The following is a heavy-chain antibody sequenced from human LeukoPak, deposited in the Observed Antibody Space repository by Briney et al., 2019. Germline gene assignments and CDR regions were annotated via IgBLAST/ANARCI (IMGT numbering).Heavy chain of an antibody. CDR2: IYPGDSDT. D-gene: IGHD3-22*01. Sequence: GESLKISCKGPGYSFTSYWIGWVRQMPGKGLEWMGIIYPGDSDTRYSPSFQGQVTISADKSISTAYLQWSSLKASDTAMYYCARPRYYYDSSGYYYGAFDIWGQGTMVTVSS. CDR1: GYSFTSYW. V-gene: IGHV5-51*01. J-gene: IGHJ3*02. CDR3: ARPRYYYDSSGYYYGAFDI.